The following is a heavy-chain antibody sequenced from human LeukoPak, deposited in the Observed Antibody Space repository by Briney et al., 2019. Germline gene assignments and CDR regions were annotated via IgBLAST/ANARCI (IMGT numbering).Heavy chain of an antibody. V-gene: IGHV4-38-2*01. Sequence: SETLSLTCAVSGYSISSGYYWGWIRQPPGKGLEWIGSIYYSGSTYYNPSLKSRVTISVDTSKNQFSLKLSSVTAADTAVYYCARANYGSGRTTFDPWGQGTLVTVSS. D-gene: IGHD3-10*01. CDR2: IYYSGST. CDR1: GYSISSGYY. CDR3: ARANYGSGRTTFDP. J-gene: IGHJ5*02.